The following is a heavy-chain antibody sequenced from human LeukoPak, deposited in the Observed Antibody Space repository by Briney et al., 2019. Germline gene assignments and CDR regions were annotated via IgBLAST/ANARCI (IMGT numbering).Heavy chain of an antibody. CDR3: ARARIAALFDP. J-gene: IGHJ5*02. CDR2: IYHSGST. Sequence: ASETLSLTCTVSGGSISSSSYYWGWIRQPPGKGLEWIGSIYHSGSTYYNPSLKSRVTISVDTSKNQFSLKLSSVTAADTAVYYCARARIAALFDPWGQGTLVTVSS. V-gene: IGHV4-39*07. CDR1: GGSISSSSYY. D-gene: IGHD6-6*01.